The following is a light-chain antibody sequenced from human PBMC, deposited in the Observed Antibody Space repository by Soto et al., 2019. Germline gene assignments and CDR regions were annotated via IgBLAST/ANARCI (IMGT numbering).Light chain of an antibody. J-gene: IGKJ4*01. CDR1: QSISRS. Sequence: DLQMTQSPSSLSASVGDRVTITCRASQSISRSLNWYQQKPGKAPKLLIYAASSLQSGVPSRFIGSGSGTDFTLTISSLQPEDFATYYCQQSYSTSPLTFGGGTKVEIK. CDR3: QQSYSTSPLT. V-gene: IGKV1-39*01. CDR2: AAS.